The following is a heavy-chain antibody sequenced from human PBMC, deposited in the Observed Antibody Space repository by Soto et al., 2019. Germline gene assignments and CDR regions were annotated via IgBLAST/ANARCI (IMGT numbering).Heavy chain of an antibody. CDR1: GGTFSSYA. Sequence: PGPSVTVSCKASGGTFSSYAISWVRQAPGQGLEWMGGIIPIFGTANYAQKFQGRVTITADESTSTAYMELSSLRSEDTAVYYCAREDYYDSSGSYWFDPWGQGTLVTVSS. CDR3: AREDYYDSSGSYWFDP. D-gene: IGHD3-22*01. J-gene: IGHJ5*02. V-gene: IGHV1-69*13. CDR2: IIPIFGTA.